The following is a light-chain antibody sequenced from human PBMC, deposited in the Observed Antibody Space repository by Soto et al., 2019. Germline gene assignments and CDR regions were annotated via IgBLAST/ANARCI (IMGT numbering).Light chain of an antibody. J-gene: IGLJ2*01. CDR1: SSDVGGYNY. Sequence: QSALTQPASVSGSPGQSITISCTGTSSDVGGYNYVSWYQQHPGKAPKLMIYDVSYRPSGVSNRFSGSKSGNTASLTISGLQAEDEADYCCSSFRSSSTYVVFGGGTKLTVL. V-gene: IGLV2-14*01. CDR3: SSFRSSSTYVV. CDR2: DVS.